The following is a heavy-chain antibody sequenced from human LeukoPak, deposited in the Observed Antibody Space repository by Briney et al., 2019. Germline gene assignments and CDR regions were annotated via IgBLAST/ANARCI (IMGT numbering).Heavy chain of an antibody. D-gene: IGHD6-19*01. J-gene: IGHJ4*02. CDR2: VNTDGRST. V-gene: IGHV3-74*01. Sequence: GGSLRLSCAASGSTFSSYWMHWVRQAPGKGLVWVSRVNTDGRSTSYADSVKGRFTISRDNAKNTLYLQMNSLRAEDTAVYYCAKPYGSGYSYFDSWGQGALVTVSS. CDR3: AKPYGSGYSYFDS. CDR1: GSTFSSYW.